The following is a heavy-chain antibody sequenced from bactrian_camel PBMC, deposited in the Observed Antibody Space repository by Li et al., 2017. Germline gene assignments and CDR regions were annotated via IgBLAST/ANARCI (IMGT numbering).Heavy chain of an antibody. CDR2: INSGSDST. CDR3: ATETGYYSEYDVLGY. D-gene: IGHD4*01. CDR1: GFAFSSYA. V-gene: IGHV3S40*01. J-gene: IGHJ4*01. Sequence: VQLVESGGGLVQPGGSLRLSCAASGFAFSSYAMNWVRQAPGKGLEWVAGINSGSDSTYYADSVKGRFTISRNAAKNTVTLQMNSLKSEDTALYYCATETGYYSEYDVLGYWGQGTQVTVS.